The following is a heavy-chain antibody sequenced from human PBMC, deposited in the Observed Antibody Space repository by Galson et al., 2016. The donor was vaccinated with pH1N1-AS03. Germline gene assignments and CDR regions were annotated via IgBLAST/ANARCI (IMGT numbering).Heavy chain of an antibody. D-gene: IGHD3-22*01. CDR3: ARRHAYDSSGYYYVGYFDY. Sequence: TLSLTCPVSGDSISSSTYYWGWIRKPPGTGLEWIGSIYSSGSTYYNPSLKSRVTTSVDTSKNQFSLKLSSVTAADTAVYYCARRHAYDSSGYYYVGYFDYWGQGTLVTVSS. V-gene: IGHV4-39*07. J-gene: IGHJ4*02. CDR2: IYSSGST. CDR1: GDSISSSTYY.